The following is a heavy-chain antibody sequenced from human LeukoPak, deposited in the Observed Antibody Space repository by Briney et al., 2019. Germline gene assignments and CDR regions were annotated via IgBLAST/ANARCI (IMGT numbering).Heavy chain of an antibody. D-gene: IGHD3-9*01. V-gene: IGHV3-53*01. Sequence: GGSLRLSCAAYGFTVSSNYMSWVRQAPGKGLEWVSIIYSGGSTYYAASVKGRFTVSRDNAKNSLYLQMNSLRAEDTAVYYCARDFLTGSYGMDVWGQGTTVTVSS. CDR2: IYSGGST. CDR3: ARDFLTGSYGMDV. CDR1: GFTVSSNY. J-gene: IGHJ6*02.